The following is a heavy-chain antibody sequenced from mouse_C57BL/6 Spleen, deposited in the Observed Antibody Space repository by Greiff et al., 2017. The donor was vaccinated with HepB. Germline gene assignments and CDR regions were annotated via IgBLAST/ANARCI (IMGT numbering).Heavy chain of an antibody. CDR1: GYAFTNYL. CDR2: INPGSGGT. D-gene: IGHD2-5*01. V-gene: IGHV1-54*01. Sequence: VQLQQSGAELVRPGTSVKVSCKASGYAFTNYLIEWVKQRPGQGLEWIGVINPGSGGTNYNEKFKGKATLTADKSSSTAYMQLSSLTPEDSAVYFCARNSNYDRAMDYWGQGTSVTVSS. CDR3: ARNSNYDRAMDY. J-gene: IGHJ4*01.